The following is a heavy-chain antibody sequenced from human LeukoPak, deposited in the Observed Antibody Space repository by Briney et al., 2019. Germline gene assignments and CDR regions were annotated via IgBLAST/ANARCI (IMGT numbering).Heavy chain of an antibody. J-gene: IGHJ4*02. D-gene: IGHD6-19*01. V-gene: IGHV3-23*01. CDR1: GFTFSSYA. CDR3: AKDSIVLEQWLVAYFDY. CDR2: ISGSGGST. Sequence: GGSLRLSCAASGFTFSSYAMSWVRQAPGKGLEWVSAISGSGGSTYYADSVKGRFTISRDNSKNTLYLQMNSMRAEDTAVYYCAKDSIVLEQWLVAYFDYWGQGTLVSVSS.